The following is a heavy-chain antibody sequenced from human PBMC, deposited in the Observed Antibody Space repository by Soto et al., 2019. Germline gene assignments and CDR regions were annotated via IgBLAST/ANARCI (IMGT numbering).Heavy chain of an antibody. D-gene: IGHD2-15*01. CDR2: ISSSSSYI. CDR3: ARVLSGGSPSYAFDI. Sequence: EVQLVESGGGLVKPGGSLRLSCAASGFTFSSYSMNWVRQAPGKGLEWVSSISSSSSYIYYADSVKGRFTISRDNANNLLYLQINSLRAEVTAVYYFARVLSGGSPSYAFDIWGQGTMVTVSS. V-gene: IGHV3-21*01. J-gene: IGHJ3*02. CDR1: GFTFSSYS.